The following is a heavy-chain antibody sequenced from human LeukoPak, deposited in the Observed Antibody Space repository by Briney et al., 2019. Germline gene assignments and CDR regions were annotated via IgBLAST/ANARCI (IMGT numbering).Heavy chain of an antibody. V-gene: IGHV3-23*01. CDR1: GFTFSSYA. Sequence: GGSLRLSCAASGFTFSSYAMSWVRQAPGKGLEWVSAISGSGGSTYYADSVKGRFTISRDNSKNTLYLQMNSLRAEDTAVYYCARVSLGGRELVPLFDYWGQGTLVTVSS. D-gene: IGHD1-26*01. J-gene: IGHJ4*02. CDR2: ISGSGGST. CDR3: ARVSLGGRELVPLFDY.